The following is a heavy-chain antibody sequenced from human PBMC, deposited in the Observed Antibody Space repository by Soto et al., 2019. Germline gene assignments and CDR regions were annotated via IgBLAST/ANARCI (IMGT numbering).Heavy chain of an antibody. D-gene: IGHD2-21*02. V-gene: IGHV3-48*04. Sequence: EVQLVESGGGLVQPGGSLRLSCAVSGFTFSGYSFNWVRQAPGRGLEWVAFIGSTGSVTHYADSVMGRFDISRDNARNSLYLDRASLSSEDTGVYRCASALRTSDPAQDFDIWGQRTVVTVPS. CDR2: IGSTGSVT. CDR3: ASALRTSDPAQDFDI. CDR1: GFTFSGYS. J-gene: IGHJ3*02.